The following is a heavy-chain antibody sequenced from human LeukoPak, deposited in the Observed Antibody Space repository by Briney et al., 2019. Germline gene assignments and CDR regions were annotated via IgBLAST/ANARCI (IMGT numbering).Heavy chain of an antibody. CDR1: GFSFSLYA. D-gene: IGHD5-18*01. Sequence: GGSLRLSCAACGFSFSLYAMNWVRQAPGKGLEWISYIDSGSDDILHADSVRGRFAISRDNAKNTLYLEMNSLRAEDTAVYYCARDTYRPQLIDSWGQGTLVTVSS. V-gene: IGHV3-21*05. J-gene: IGHJ4*02. CDR3: ARDTYRPQLIDS. CDR2: IDSGSDDI.